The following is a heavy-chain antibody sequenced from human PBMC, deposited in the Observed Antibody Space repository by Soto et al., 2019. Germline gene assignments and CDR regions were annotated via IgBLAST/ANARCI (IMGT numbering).Heavy chain of an antibody. D-gene: IGHD6-19*01. Sequence: PGGSLRLSCAASGFTFSGYGMHWVRQAPGKGLEWVAVISYDGSNKYYADSVKGRFSISRDNSKNTLYLQMSSLRAEDTAVYYCAKDGSSGWPYYYGMDVWGQGTTVTVSS. CDR1: GFTFSGYG. CDR2: ISYDGSNK. CDR3: AKDGSSGWPYYYGMDV. J-gene: IGHJ6*02. V-gene: IGHV3-30*18.